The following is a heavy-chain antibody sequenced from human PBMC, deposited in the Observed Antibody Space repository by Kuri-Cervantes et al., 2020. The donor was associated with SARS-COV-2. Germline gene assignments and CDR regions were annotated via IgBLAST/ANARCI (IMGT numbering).Heavy chain of an antibody. CDR1: GYSISSGYY. CDR3: ARILNSSGWPIDAFDI. V-gene: IGHV4-38-2*01. J-gene: IGHJ3*02. CDR2: IYHSGST. D-gene: IGHD6-19*01. Sequence: SETLSLTCAVSGYSISSGYYWGWIRQPPGKGLEWIGSIYHSGSTYYNPSLKSRVTISVDTSKNQFSLKLSSVTAADTAVYCCARILNSSGWPIDAFDIWGQGTMVTV.